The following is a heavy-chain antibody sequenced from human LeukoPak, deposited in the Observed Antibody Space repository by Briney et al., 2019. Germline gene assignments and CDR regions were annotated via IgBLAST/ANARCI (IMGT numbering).Heavy chain of an antibody. J-gene: IGHJ6*02. CDR3: ARASRSTYYAAYDMDV. Sequence: GGSLRLSCAASGFTFSSYAMSWVRQAPGKGLEWVSVISGSGGSTYYADSVKGRFTISRDNSKNTLYLQMNSLGAEDTALYYCARASRSTYYAAYDMDVWGQGTTVTVSS. D-gene: IGHD3-3*01. CDR1: GFTFSSYA. CDR2: ISGSGGST. V-gene: IGHV3-23*01.